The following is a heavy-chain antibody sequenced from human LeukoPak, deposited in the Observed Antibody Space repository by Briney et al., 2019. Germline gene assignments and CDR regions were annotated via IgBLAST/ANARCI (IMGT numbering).Heavy chain of an antibody. J-gene: IGHJ4*02. CDR1: GGSISSYY. CDR2: IYYSGST. Sequence: SETLSLTCTVSGGSISSYYWSWIRQPPGKGLEWIGYIYYSGSTNYNPSLKSRVTISVGTSKNQFSLKLSSVTAADTAVYYCARDQFRDSSLWYFDYWGQGTLVTVSS. CDR3: ARDQFRDSSLWYFDY. V-gene: IGHV4-59*01. D-gene: IGHD6-6*01.